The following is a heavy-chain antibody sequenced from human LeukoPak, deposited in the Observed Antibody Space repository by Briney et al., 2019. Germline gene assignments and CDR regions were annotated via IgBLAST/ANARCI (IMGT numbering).Heavy chain of an antibody. CDR3: AKDPRAMGRYFFDD. D-gene: IGHD3-16*01. CDR1: EFTFNAYA. Sequence: GGSLRLSCVGSEFTFNAYAMSWVRQRPGEGPEWVAMISSSGDATDYAESVKDRLSISRDNAKKTLYLQITRPRADDTAIYYCAKDPRAMGRYFFDDWGQASPVTVSS. CDR2: ISSSGDAT. J-gene: IGHJ4*01. V-gene: IGHV3-23*01.